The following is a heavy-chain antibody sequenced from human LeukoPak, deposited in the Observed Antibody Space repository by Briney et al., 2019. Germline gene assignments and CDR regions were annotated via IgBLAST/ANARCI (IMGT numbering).Heavy chain of an antibody. CDR1: GYTFTGYY. Sequence: SVKVSCKASGYTFTGYYMHWVRQAPGQGLEWMGRIIPILGIANYAQKFQGRVTITADKSTSTAYMELSSLRSEDTAVYYCASGLAAAPFYYFDYWGQGTLVTVSS. CDR2: IIPILGIA. D-gene: IGHD6-13*01. CDR3: ASGLAAAPFYYFDY. V-gene: IGHV1-69*02. J-gene: IGHJ4*02.